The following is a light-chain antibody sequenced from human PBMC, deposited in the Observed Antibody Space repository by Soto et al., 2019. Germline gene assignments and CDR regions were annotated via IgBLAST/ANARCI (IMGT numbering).Light chain of an antibody. J-gene: IGKJ1*01. CDR2: GAS. Sequence: EIVMTQSPATLSVSPGERATLSCRASQSVSSSYLAWYQQKPGQAPRLLIYGASSRATGIPGRFSGSGSGTDFTLAISRLEPEDFAVYYCQQYNNWPRTFGQGTKVDIK. CDR1: QSVSSSY. CDR3: QQYNNWPRT. V-gene: IGKV3-20*01.